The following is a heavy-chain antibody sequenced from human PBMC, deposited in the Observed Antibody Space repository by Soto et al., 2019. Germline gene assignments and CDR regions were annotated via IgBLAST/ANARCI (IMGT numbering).Heavy chain of an antibody. CDR1: AINFRSYA. CDR2: VGGSGSDT. J-gene: IGHJ4*02. V-gene: IGHV3-23*01. D-gene: IGHD3-3*01. Sequence: PGGSLRLSCSASAINFRSYAMSWVRQAPGKGLEWASAVGGSGSDTYYADSVKGRFTISRDDSKNTLYLHMSSLRVEDTAIYYCAKRQSFDFWSGYLPFFDYWGQGTPVTVSS. CDR3: AKRQSFDFWSGYLPFFDY.